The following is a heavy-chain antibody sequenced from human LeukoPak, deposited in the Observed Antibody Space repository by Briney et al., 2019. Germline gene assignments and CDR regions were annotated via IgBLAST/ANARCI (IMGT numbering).Heavy chain of an antibody. CDR2: IYYSGST. J-gene: IGHJ4*02. D-gene: IGHD4-17*01. V-gene: IGHV4-39*01. CDR3: ARSSEYGDPFNY. Sequence: SETLSLTCTVSGASISRSDYFWGWIRQPPGKGLEWIGSIYYSGSTYYSPSLKGRVTISVDTSKNQFSLRLTSVTAADTAVYYCARSSEYGDPFNYWGQGTLVTVSS. CDR1: GASISRSDYF.